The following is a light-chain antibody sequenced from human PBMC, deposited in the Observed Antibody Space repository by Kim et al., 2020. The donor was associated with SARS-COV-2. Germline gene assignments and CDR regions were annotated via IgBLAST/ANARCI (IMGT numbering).Light chain of an antibody. CDR1: NIGGKS. CDR2: FDN. V-gene: IGLV3-21*04. CDR3: QVWDTVNDHSV. J-gene: IGLJ3*02. Sequence: SYELTQPPSVSVAPGKPATITCGGSNIGGKSVHWYQQKSGQAPVLVIYFDNDRPSGIPERFSGSNSGNPATLTINRVEAGDEADYYCQVWDTVNDHSVFGGGTQLTVL.